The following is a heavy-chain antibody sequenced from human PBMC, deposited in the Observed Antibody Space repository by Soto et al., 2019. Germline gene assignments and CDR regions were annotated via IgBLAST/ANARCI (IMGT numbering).Heavy chain of an antibody. V-gene: IGHV3-48*03. CDR3: ARDRWHRDWHPGAFDI. J-gene: IGHJ3*02. Sequence: EVQLVESGGGLVQPGGSLRLSCAASGFTFSSYEMNWVRQAPGKGLEWVSYIDATGTIIHYADSVEGRFTISRDNSKNSLFLQMKSLGAEDTAVYYCARDRWHRDWHPGAFDIWGRGTMVTVSS. D-gene: IGHD3-9*01. CDR2: IDATGTII. CDR1: GFTFSSYE.